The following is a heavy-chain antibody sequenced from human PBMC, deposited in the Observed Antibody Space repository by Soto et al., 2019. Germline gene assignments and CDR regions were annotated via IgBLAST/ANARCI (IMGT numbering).Heavy chain of an antibody. Sequence: QVQLVESGGGVVQPGRSLRLSCAASGFTFSSYGMHWVRQAPGKGLEWVTVISYDGNVAYYADSVKGRFTISRDNSKNTLYLKMNSPRTEDTAMYYCAKEGPITNWYFDYWGQGTLVTVSS. CDR1: GFTFSSYG. D-gene: IGHD1-1*01. CDR2: ISYDGNVA. V-gene: IGHV3-30*18. J-gene: IGHJ4*02. CDR3: AKEGPITNWYFDY.